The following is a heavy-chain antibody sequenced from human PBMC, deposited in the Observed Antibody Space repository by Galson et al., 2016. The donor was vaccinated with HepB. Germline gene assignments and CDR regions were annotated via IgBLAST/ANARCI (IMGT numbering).Heavy chain of an antibody. Sequence: QSGAEVKKPGESLKISCKGSGYSFPSYWIAWVRQMPGKGLEWMGIIYPGDSDTRYSPSFQGQVSISADESISTAYLPWSSLKAPDTAIYYCARPPLGPAAAEPDYWGQGTLVTVFS. CDR2: IYPGDSDT. V-gene: IGHV5-51*01. J-gene: IGHJ4*02. CDR3: ARPPLGPAAAEPDY. CDR1: GYSFPSYW. D-gene: IGHD6-13*01.